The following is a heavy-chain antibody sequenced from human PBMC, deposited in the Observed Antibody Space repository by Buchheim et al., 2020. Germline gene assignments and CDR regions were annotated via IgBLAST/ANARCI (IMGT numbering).Heavy chain of an antibody. Sequence: QVQLVQSGAEVKKPGSSVKVSCKASGGTFSDYAISWVRQAPGQGLEWMGGIIPFSGTPNYSDKFQGRVTITADVSTSTAYMELSSLRSEDTAVFYCASTSDYYGSGGYYNPFHYWGQGTL. V-gene: IGHV1-69*01. CDR3: ASTSDYYGSGGYYNPFHY. CDR2: IIPFSGTP. D-gene: IGHD3-10*01. J-gene: IGHJ4*02. CDR1: GGTFSDYA.